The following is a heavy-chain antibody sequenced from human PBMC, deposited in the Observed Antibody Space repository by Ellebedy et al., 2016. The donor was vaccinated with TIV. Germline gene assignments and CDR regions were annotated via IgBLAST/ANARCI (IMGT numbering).Heavy chain of an antibody. D-gene: IGHD5-24*01. V-gene: IGHV1-69*13. CDR1: GGTFSGYA. J-gene: IGHJ4*02. CDR3: TRQEWAGYSSD. Sequence: AASVKVSCKSSGGTFSGYALNWVRQAPGQELEWIGSVIPIFCSTAYSKKFKDRVTLTADESTGTAYMELSDLRFEDTAIYYCTRQEWAGYSSDWGQGSLVTVSS. CDR2: VIPIFCST.